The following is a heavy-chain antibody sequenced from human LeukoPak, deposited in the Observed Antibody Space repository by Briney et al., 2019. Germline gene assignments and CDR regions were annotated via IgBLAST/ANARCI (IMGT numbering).Heavy chain of an antibody. D-gene: IGHD3-22*01. CDR2: ISSSTTYI. J-gene: IGHJ4*02. V-gene: IGHV3-21*01. Sequence: PGGSLRLSCAASGFTFSNYSMNWVRQAPGKGLEWVSSISSSTTYIYYAGSVKGRFTISRDNAENSVYLQMNSLRAEDTAVYFCAVYYPSSGSVDWGQGTLVTVSS. CDR3: AVYYPSSGSVD. CDR1: GFTFSNYS.